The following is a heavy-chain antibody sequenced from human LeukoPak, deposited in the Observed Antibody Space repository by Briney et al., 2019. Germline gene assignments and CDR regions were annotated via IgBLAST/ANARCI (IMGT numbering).Heavy chain of an antibody. J-gene: IGHJ3*02. CDR2: IYYSGST. D-gene: IGHD1-26*01. V-gene: IGHV4-39*07. CDR3: ARASDSGSYINEAFDI. CDR1: GGSISSSSYY. Sequence: SETLSLTCTVSGGSISSSSYYWGWIRQPPGKGLEWIGSIYYSGSTYYNPSLKSRVTISVDTSKNQFSLKLSSVTAADTAVYYCARASDSGSYINEAFDIWGQGTMVTVSS.